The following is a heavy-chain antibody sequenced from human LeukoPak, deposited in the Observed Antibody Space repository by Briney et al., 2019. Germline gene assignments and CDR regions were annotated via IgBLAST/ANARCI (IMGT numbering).Heavy chain of an antibody. J-gene: IGHJ6*03. CDR2: INESGRT. CDR1: GGPFNGYD. D-gene: IGHD1-26*01. V-gene: IGHV4-34*01. CDR3: ARGLYWGSAGSGICYMDV. Sequence: SETLSLTCAVFGGPFNGYDWSWIRQTPGKGLEWIGEINESGRTNYNPSLKSRVNIQLGTSNNQFSLQLRSMTAADTAVYYCARGLYWGSAGSGICYMDVWGTGTTVIVSS.